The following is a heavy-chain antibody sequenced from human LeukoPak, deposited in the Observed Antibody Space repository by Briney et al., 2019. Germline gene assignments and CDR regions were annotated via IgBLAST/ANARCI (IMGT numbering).Heavy chain of an antibody. V-gene: IGHV4-4*07. Sequence: GSLRLSCVASGFIFDDYGMTWIRQPAGKGLEWIGRIYTSGGTNYNPSLKSRVTMSVDTSKNQFSLKLNSVTAADTAVYYCARVSGYDWESFYDYWGQGTLVTVSS. CDR3: ARVSGYDWESFYDY. CDR2: IYTSGGT. CDR1: GFIFDDYG. D-gene: IGHD5-12*01. J-gene: IGHJ4*02.